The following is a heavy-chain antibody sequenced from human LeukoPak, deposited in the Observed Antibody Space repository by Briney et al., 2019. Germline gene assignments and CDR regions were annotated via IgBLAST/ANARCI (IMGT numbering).Heavy chain of an antibody. J-gene: IGHJ4*02. D-gene: IGHD3-10*01. CDR1: GGSISSSSYY. CDR3: ARELAEGYGSGSSDY. V-gene: IGHV4-39*07. CDR2: IYYSGST. Sequence: PSGTLSLTCTVSGGSISSSSYYWGWIRQPPGKGLEWIGSIYYSGSTYYNPSLKSRVTISVDTSKNQFSLKLSSVTAADTAVYYCARELAEGYGSGSSDYWGQGTLVTVSS.